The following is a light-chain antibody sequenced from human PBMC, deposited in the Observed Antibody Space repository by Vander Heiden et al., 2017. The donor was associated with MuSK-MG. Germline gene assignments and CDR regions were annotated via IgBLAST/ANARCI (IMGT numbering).Light chain of an antibody. Sequence: SYELTQPPSVSVSPGQTATITCSGDKLEDKYVCWYQQRPGQSPVPGIYEDNKRPSGTPERFYGSNSGNKANMNISGTQAVDEAYDYCTEWDDRTALFGGGTNLTVL. CDR1: KLEDKY. J-gene: IGLJ2*01. V-gene: IGLV3-1*01. CDR3: TEWDDRTAL. CDR2: EDN.